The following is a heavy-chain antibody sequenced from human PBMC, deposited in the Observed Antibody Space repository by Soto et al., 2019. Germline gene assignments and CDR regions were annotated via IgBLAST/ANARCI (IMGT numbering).Heavy chain of an antibody. J-gene: IGHJ4*02. CDR2: ISYDGSNK. V-gene: IGHV3-30*18. D-gene: IGHD3-22*01. CDR3: AQDRYYDSSGYPLAY. CDR1: GFTFSSYG. Sequence: QVQLVESGGGVVQPGRSLRLSCAASGFTFSSYGMHWVRQAPGKGLEWVAVISYDGSNKHYADSVKGRFTISRDNSKNTLYLQMTSLTAEDTAVYYCAQDRYYDSSGYPLAYWGQGTLVTVSS.